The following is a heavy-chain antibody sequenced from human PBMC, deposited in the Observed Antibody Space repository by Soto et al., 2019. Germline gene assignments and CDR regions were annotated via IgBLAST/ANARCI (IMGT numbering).Heavy chain of an antibody. J-gene: IGHJ6*02. CDR1: GYTFTSYG. CDR2: ISAYNGNT. Sequence: ASVKVSCKASGYTFTSYGISWVRQAPGQGLEWMGWISAYNGNTNYAQKLQGRVTMTTDTSTSTAYMELRSLRSDDTAVYYCARVALGLYGDHDDYYYGMDGRGQGPKGTVS. D-gene: IGHD4-17*01. CDR3: ARVALGLYGDHDDYYYGMDG. V-gene: IGHV1-18*01.